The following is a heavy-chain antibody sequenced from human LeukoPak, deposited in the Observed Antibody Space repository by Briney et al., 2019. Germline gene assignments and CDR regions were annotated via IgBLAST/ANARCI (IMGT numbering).Heavy chain of an antibody. J-gene: IGHJ4*02. CDR1: GGSFSGYY. V-gene: IGHV4-34*01. Sequence: SETLSLTCAVYGGSFSGYYWSWIRQPPGKGLEWIGEINHSGSTNYNPSLKSRVTISVDTSKNQFSLKLSSVTAADTAVYYCARGPVSVRGLPNYWGQGTLVTVSS. CDR2: INHSGST. CDR3: ARGPVSVRGLPNY. D-gene: IGHD3-10*01.